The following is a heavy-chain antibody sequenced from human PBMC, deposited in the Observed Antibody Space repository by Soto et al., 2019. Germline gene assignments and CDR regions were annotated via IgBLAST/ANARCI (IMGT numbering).Heavy chain of an antibody. CDR3: AKDTRIWYYYGMDV. D-gene: IGHD3-16*01. J-gene: IGHJ6*02. CDR2: ISYDGSNK. Sequence: GGSLRLSCAASGFTFSSFAMSWVRQAPGKGLEWVAVISYDGSNKYYADSVKGRFTISRDNSKNTLYLQMNSLRAEDTAVYYCAKDTRIWYYYGMDVWGQGTTVTVSS. V-gene: IGHV3-30*18. CDR1: GFTFSSFA.